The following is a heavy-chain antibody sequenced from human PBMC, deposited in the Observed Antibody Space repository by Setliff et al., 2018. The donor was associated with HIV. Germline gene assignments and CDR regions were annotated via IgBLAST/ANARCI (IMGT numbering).Heavy chain of an antibody. CDR3: TKRLTGPFDN. CDR2: IYHSGST. Sequence: SSETLSLTCAVSGGSISSSNWWSWVRQPPGKGLEWIGEIYHSGSTNYNPSLKSRVTISIDNFKNQFSLNLSSVTAADTAVYYCTKRLTGPFDNWGQGTLVTVSS. V-gene: IGHV4-4*02. D-gene: IGHD1-1*01. J-gene: IGHJ4*02. CDR1: GGSISSSNW.